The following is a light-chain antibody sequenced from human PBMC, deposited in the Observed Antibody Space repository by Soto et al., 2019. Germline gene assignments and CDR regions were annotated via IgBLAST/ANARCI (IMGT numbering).Light chain of an antibody. Sequence: DLHMTQSPSILSASVGYIVTVTCRASQSISSWLAWYQQKPGKAPNLLIYKASHLENGVPSRFSGSGSGTEFTLTISSLQPGDFATYYCQHYNTYPWTFGQGTKV. CDR2: KAS. CDR1: QSISSW. J-gene: IGKJ1*01. V-gene: IGKV1-5*03. CDR3: QHYNTYPWT.